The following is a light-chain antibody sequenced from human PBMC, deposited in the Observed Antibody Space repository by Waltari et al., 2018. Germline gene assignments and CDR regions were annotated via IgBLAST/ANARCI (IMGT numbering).Light chain of an antibody. Sequence: QSLLTQPPSLSAAPGQKVSISSSARYSNIGANSVCWYPQFPGTAPKLLIYDNNERPSGIPDRFSGSKSGNSATLAITGLQTGDEADYYCGTWDSDLNTVLFGGGTKVTVL. CDR1: YSNIGANS. J-gene: IGLJ2*01. CDR2: DNN. CDR3: GTWDSDLNTVL. V-gene: IGLV1-51*01.